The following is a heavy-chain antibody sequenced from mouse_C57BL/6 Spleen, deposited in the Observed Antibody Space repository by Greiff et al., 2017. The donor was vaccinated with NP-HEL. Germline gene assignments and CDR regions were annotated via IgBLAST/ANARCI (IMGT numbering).Heavy chain of an antibody. CDR2: IYPRSGNT. J-gene: IGHJ3*01. V-gene: IGHV1-81*01. D-gene: IGHD3-2*02. CDR1: GYTFTSYG. Sequence: QVQLKESGAELARPGASVKLSCKASGYTFTSYGISWVKQRTGQGLEWIGEIYPRSGNTYYNEKFKGKATLTADKSSSTAYMELRSLTSEDSAVYFCATTAQASLAYWGQGTLVTVSA. CDR3: ATTAQASLAY.